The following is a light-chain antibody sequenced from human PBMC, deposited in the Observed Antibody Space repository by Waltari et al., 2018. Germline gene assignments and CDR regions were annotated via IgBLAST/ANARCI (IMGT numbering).Light chain of an antibody. CDR3: QQSYSSPYT. V-gene: IGKV1-39*01. CDR2: AAS. J-gene: IGKJ2*01. Sequence: DIQMTQSPSSLSASVGDRVTISCRASQTMSIYLNWYQQKPGKAPKLLIYAASSLQSGVPSRFSGSGSGTDFTLTINSLQPEDFATYYCQQSYSSPYTFGQGTKLEIK. CDR1: QTMSIY.